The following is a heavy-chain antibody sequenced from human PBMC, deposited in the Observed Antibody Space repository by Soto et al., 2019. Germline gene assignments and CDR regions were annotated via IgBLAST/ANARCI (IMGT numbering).Heavy chain of an antibody. J-gene: IGHJ4*02. CDR2: IYYSGST. Sequence: SETLSLTCTVSGGSISSGGYYWSWIRQHPGKGLEWIGYIYYSGSTYYNPSLKSRVTISVDTSKNQFSLKLSSVTAADTAVYYCAGGTTVTTYYFDYWGQGTLVTVSS. CDR3: AGGTTVTTYYFDY. CDR1: GGSISSGGYY. D-gene: IGHD4-17*01. V-gene: IGHV4-31*03.